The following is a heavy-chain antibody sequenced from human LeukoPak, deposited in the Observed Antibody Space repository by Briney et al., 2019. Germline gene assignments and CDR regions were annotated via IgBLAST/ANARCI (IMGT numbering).Heavy chain of an antibody. CDR3: AKNIQWLAYFDY. V-gene: IGHV3-23*01. Sequence: GGSLRLSCAASGFTFSAYGMSWVRQAPGKGLEWVSCISGSGDDTYYADSVKGRFTISGDNSKNTLYLQMNSLRAEDTAVYYCAKNIQWLAYFDYWGQGTLVTVSS. CDR2: ISGSGDDT. CDR1: GFTFSAYG. J-gene: IGHJ4*02. D-gene: IGHD6-19*01.